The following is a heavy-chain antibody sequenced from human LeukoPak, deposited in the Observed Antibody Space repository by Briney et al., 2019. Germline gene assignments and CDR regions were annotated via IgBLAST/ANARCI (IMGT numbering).Heavy chain of an antibody. CDR2: INSDGSST. Sequence: GRSLRLSCAASGFTFSSYGMHWVRQVPGKGLVWVSRINSDGSSTSYADSVKGRFTISRDNAKNTLYLQMNSLRAEDTAVYYCASRALSGTYYVYYFDYWGQGTLVTVSS. CDR3: ASRALSGTYYVYYFDY. J-gene: IGHJ4*02. V-gene: IGHV3-74*01. CDR1: GFTFSSYG. D-gene: IGHD1-26*01.